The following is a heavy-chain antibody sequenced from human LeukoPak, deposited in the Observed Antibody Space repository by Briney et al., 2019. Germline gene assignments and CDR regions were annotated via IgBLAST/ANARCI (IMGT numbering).Heavy chain of an antibody. D-gene: IGHD4-11*01. CDR2: INSDGSSR. V-gene: IGHV3-74*01. J-gene: IGHJ6*03. CDR3: ARDPTTYYYMDV. CDR1: GFTFSGHW. Sequence: GVSLRLSCAASGFTFSGHWMHWVRQASGKGLEWVSRINSDGSSRSFADSVRGRVTISRDNAKNALYLQMNSLRAEDTAVYYCARDPTTYYYMDVWGKGTTVTVSS.